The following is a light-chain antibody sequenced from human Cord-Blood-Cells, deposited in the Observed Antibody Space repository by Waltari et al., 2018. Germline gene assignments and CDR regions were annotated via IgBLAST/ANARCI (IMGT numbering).Light chain of an antibody. CDR1: RSTIGNNS. CDR2: YDD. V-gene: IGLV1-36*01. CDR3: AAWDDSLNGPV. J-gene: IGLJ3*02. Sequence: QSVMPQPPSVSEAPSQSVTTPCSCSRSTIGNNSLNWYHQLPGKATKLLIYYDDLLPSGVSDRFSGAKSGTSAAPASSGLQSEDEDDYYCAAWDDSLNGPVFGGRTKLTVL.